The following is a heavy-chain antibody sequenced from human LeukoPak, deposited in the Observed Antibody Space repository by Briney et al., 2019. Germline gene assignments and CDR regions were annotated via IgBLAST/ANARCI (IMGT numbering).Heavy chain of an antibody. J-gene: IGHJ4*02. CDR3: ARILCSGKSCYSGY. CDR2: IYYSGSA. V-gene: IGHV4-39*01. D-gene: IGHD2-15*01. CDR1: GGSISSSSYF. Sequence: SETLSLTCTVSGGSISSSSYFWGWIRQPPGKGLEWIGSIYYSGSAYYNPSLKSRVTLSVDTSKNQFSLKLSSVTAADTAVYYCARILCSGKSCYSGYWGQGTLVTVSS.